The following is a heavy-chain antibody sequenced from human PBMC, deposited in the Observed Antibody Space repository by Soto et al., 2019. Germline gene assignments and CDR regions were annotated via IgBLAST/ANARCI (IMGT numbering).Heavy chain of an antibody. V-gene: IGHV3-15*07. Sequence: PGGSLRLSCAASGFTFSNAWMNWVRQAPGKGLEWVGRIKSKTDGGTTDYAAPVKGRFTISRDDSKNTLYLQMNSLKTEDTAVYYCTTATNDCSGGSCYSGAGGAFDIWGQGTMVTVSS. CDR1: GFTFSNAW. D-gene: IGHD2-15*01. J-gene: IGHJ3*02. CDR3: TTATNDCSGGSCYSGAGGAFDI. CDR2: IKSKTDGGTT.